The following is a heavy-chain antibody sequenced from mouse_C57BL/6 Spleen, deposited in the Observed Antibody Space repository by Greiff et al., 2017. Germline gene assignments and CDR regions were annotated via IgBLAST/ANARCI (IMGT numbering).Heavy chain of an antibody. D-gene: IGHD1-1*01. CDR2: IYPGDGDT. J-gene: IGHJ4*01. CDR3: ARGITTVVAEVYYYAMDY. V-gene: IGHV1-80*01. Sequence: QVQLKESGAELVKPGASVKISCKASGYAFSSYWMNWVKQRPGKGLEWIGQIYPGDGDTNYNGKFKGKATLTADKSSSTAYMQLSSLTSEDSAVYFCARGITTVVAEVYYYAMDYWGQGTSVTVSS. CDR1: GYAFSSYW.